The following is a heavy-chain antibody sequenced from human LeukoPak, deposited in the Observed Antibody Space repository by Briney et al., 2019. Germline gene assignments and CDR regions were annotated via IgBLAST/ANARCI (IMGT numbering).Heavy chain of an antibody. V-gene: IGHV3-7*01. J-gene: IGHJ5*02. D-gene: IGHD2-2*01. CDR3: GRWGITAALDR. CDR2: IRPDGDDK. Sequence: GGSLRLSCAVSGFMFRDYWMAWVRQAPGKGLEWVANIRPDGDDKYYVESVRGRFTISRDNAQNSLSLQMDSLRVEDSAVYHCGRWGITAALDRWGQGTPVTVSS. CDR1: GFMFRDYW.